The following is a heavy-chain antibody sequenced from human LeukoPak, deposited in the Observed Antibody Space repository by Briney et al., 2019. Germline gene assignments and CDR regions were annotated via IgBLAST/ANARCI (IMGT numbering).Heavy chain of an antibody. J-gene: IGHJ4*01. CDR3: ARDNDKVVDH. Sequence: ASVKVSCKTSGYTFSNYGISWVRQAPGQGLEWMGWITAYNGNRLYAQRFQGRITLTTDTSTSTSYMELRSLEYDDTAIYYCARDNDKVVDHWGQGTLITVSS. V-gene: IGHV1-18*01. D-gene: IGHD1-1*01. CDR1: GYTFSNYG. CDR2: ITAYNGNR.